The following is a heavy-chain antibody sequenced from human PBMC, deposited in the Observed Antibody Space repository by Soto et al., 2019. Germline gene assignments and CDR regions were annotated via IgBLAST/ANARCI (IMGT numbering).Heavy chain of an antibody. D-gene: IGHD3-22*01. CDR2: IYYSGST. V-gene: IGHV4-31*03. J-gene: IGHJ4*02. CDR1: GGSISSGGYY. CDR3: ARVVRERGAYFDY. Sequence: SETLSLTCTVSGGSISSGGYYWSWIRQHPGKGLEWIGYIYYSGSTYYNPSLKSRVTISVDTSKNQFSLKLSSVTAADTAVYYCARVVRERGAYFDYWGQGTLVTVSS.